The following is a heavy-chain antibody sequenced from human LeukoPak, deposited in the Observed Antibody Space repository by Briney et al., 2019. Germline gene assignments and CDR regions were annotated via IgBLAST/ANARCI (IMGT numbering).Heavy chain of an antibody. Sequence: SQTLSLTCALSGDSVSSNSAAWDWIRQSPSRGLEWLGRTYYRSKLYHDYAVSVKSRVTINPDTSKNQFSLQLTSVIPEDTAMYYCARGGIGYCSSSSCYFDYWGRGTLVTVSS. V-gene: IGHV6-1*01. J-gene: IGHJ4*02. CDR2: TYYRSKLYH. CDR3: ARGGIGYCSSSSCYFDY. D-gene: IGHD2-2*01. CDR1: GDSVSSNSAA.